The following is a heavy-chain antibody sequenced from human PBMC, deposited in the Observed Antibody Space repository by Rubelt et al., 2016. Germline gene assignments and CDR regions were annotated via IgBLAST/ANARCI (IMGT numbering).Heavy chain of an antibody. Sequence: QVHLQQWGAGLLKPSETLSLTCAVYGGSISGYYWSWIRQPPGKGLEWIGEISHRGSTNYNPSLKSRVTLSVDTYKNQFSLKLTSVTAADTAVYYCARERIAARGLFDPWAQGTLVTVSS. CDR2: ISHRGST. CDR1: GGSISGYY. CDR3: ARERIAARGLFDP. J-gene: IGHJ5*02. D-gene: IGHD6-6*01. V-gene: IGHV4-34*01.